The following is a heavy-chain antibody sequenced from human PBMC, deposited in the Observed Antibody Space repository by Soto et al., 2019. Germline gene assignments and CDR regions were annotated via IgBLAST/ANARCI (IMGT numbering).Heavy chain of an antibody. CDR1: GFTFSSYG. J-gene: IGHJ4*02. Sequence: PGGSLRLSCAASGFTFSSYGMHWVRQAPGKGLEWVAVIWYDGSNKYYADSVKGRFTISRDNSKNTLYLQMNSLRAEDTAVYYCARDPGSGWYGIEYWGQGTLVTVSS. CDR3: ARDPGSGWYGIEY. CDR2: IWYDGSNK. V-gene: IGHV3-33*01. D-gene: IGHD6-19*01.